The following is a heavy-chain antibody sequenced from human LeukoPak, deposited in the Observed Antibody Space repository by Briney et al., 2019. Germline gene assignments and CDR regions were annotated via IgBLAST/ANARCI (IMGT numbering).Heavy chain of an antibody. D-gene: IGHD4-23*01. V-gene: IGHV3-7*01. CDR1: GFTTSSYW. CDR2: IKQDGSEK. CDR3: ARDRRVIDY. Sequence: GGALRLSCAASGFTTSSYWMIWVRQAPGKGLVWVANIKQDGSEKYYEDSVKSRFTISRDNAKNSLYLQMNSLRAEDTAVYYCARDRRVIDYWGQGTLVTVSS. J-gene: IGHJ4*02.